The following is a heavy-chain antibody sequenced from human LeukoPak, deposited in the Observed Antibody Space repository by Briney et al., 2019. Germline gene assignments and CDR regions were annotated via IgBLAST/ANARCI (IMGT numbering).Heavy chain of an antibody. CDR1: GGSISSSSYY. J-gene: IGHJ4*02. CDR2: TYRRGAT. V-gene: IGHV4-39*01. Sequence: PSETLSLTCTVSGGSISSSSYYWGWIRQSPGKGLEWIGTTYRRGATYYNPSLKSRIIISLDTSKNQFSLKLSSVTAADTAVYYCARLDPLGLQIWAGGLDYWGQGTLVTVSS. D-gene: IGHD5-18*01. CDR3: ARLDPLGLQIWAGGLDY.